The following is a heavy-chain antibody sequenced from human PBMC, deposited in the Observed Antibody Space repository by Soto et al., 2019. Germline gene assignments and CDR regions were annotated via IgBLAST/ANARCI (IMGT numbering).Heavy chain of an antibody. J-gene: IGHJ6*02. D-gene: IGHD2-21*01. Sequence: QVQLVESGGGVVQPGRSLRLSCEASGFTFSSYGMHWVRQAPGKGLEWVAVIWYDGSNKYYADSVKGRFTISRDNSKNTLDLQMNSLRAEDTAVYYCARDLGYVPYSAAYCSIYYGMDVWGQGTKVTVSS. CDR1: GFTFSSYG. V-gene: IGHV3-33*01. CDR3: ARDLGYVPYSAAYCSIYYGMDV. CDR2: IWYDGSNK.